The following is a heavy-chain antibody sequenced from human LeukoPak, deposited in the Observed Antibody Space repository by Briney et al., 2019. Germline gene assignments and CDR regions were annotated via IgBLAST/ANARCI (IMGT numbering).Heavy chain of an antibody. CDR2: MHYSGTT. CDR3: ARSVVVIPSPLDPYFDY. J-gene: IGHJ4*02. D-gene: IGHD3-22*01. Sequence: SETLSLTCSVSGGSISSGTYYWSWIRQHPGKGLEWIGYMHYSGTTYQNPSLESRVTISVDTSENQFSLKLSSVTAADTAVYYCARSVVVIPSPLDPYFDYWGQGTLVTVSS. CDR1: GGSISSGTYY. V-gene: IGHV4-31*03.